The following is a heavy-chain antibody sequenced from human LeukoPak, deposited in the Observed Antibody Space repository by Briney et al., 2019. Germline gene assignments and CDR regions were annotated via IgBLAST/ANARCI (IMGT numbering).Heavy chain of an antibody. D-gene: IGHD3-9*01. J-gene: IGHJ5*02. CDR3: ATGRLLRYFDWLLSVSDWFDP. CDR1: GYTFTSYD. Sequence: ASVKVSCKASGYTFTSYDINWVRQATGQGLEWMGWMNPISGNTGHAQKFQGRVTMTRDTSISTAYMELSSLRSEDTAVYYCATGRLLRYFDWLLSVSDWFDPWGQGTLVAVSS. V-gene: IGHV1-8*01. CDR2: MNPISGNT.